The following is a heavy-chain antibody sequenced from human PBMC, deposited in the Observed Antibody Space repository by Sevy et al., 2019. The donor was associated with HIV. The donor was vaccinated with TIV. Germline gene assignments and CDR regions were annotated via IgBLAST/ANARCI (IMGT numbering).Heavy chain of an antibody. CDR2: IYYSGST. Sequence: SETLSLTCTVSGGSISSYYWNWIRQPPGKGLEWIGYIYYSGSTNYNPSPKSRFTISVDTSTNQFSLKVSSVTAADTAVYYCAREISSGWLDYWGQGTLVTVSS. CDR1: GGSISSYY. CDR3: AREISSGWLDY. V-gene: IGHV4-59*01. D-gene: IGHD6-19*01. J-gene: IGHJ4*02.